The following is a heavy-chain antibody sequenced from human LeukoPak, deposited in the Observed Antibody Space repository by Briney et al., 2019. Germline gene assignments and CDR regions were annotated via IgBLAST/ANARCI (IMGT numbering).Heavy chain of an antibody. V-gene: IGHV3-7*01. Sequence: SGGSLRLSCAASGFTFSSYWMSWVRQAPGKGLEWVANIKQDGSEKYYVDSVKGRFTISRDNAKNSLYLQMNSLRAEDTAVYYCARDFNMAIYYFDYWGQGTLVTVSS. D-gene: IGHD2/OR15-2a*01. CDR3: ARDFNMAIYYFDY. CDR2: IKQDGSEK. J-gene: IGHJ4*02. CDR1: GFTFSSYW.